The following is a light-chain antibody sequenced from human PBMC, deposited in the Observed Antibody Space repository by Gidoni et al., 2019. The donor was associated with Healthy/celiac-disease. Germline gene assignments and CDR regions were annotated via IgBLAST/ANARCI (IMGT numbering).Light chain of an antibody. CDR1: SSDVGGYNY. Sequence: QSALTQPASVSGSPGQSITISCTGTSSDVGGYNYVSWYQQHPGKAPKLMIYDVSDRPSGVSNRFSGSKSGNTASLTISGLQAEDEADYYCNSYTSSSTRVFGGGTNLTVL. V-gene: IGLV2-14*01. CDR3: NSYTSSSTRV. J-gene: IGLJ2*01. CDR2: DVS.